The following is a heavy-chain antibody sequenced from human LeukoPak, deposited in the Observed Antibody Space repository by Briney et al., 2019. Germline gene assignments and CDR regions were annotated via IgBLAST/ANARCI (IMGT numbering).Heavy chain of an antibody. Sequence: GGSLRLSCAASGFIFSSYAMSWVRQAPGKGLEWVSAISGSGGSTYYADSVKGRFTISRDNSKNTLYLQMNSLRAEDTAVYYCAKVQRFLEWFFDYWGQGTLVTVSS. D-gene: IGHD3-3*01. V-gene: IGHV3-23*01. J-gene: IGHJ4*02. CDR1: GFIFSSYA. CDR3: AKVQRFLEWFFDY. CDR2: ISGSGGST.